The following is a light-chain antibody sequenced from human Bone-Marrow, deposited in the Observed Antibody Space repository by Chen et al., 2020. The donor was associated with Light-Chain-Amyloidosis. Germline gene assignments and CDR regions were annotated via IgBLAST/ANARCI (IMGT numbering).Light chain of an antibody. V-gene: IGLV2-14*01. J-gene: IGLJ1*01. Sequence: QSALTQPASVSGSPGQSLTISCTGTSSDVGGDNHVSWYQQHPDKAPKLMIYEVTNRPSWVPDRLSGSQSDNTASLTISGLQTEDEADYFCSSYTITNTLVFGSGTRVTVL. CDR2: EVT. CDR3: SSYTITNTLV. CDR1: SSDVGGDNH.